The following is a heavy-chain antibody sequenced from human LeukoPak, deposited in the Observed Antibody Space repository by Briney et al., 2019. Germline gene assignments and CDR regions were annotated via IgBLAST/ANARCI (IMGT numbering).Heavy chain of an antibody. CDR2: INSDGSST. Sequence: GRSLRLSCAASGFTFSSYAMHWVRQAPGKGLVWVSRINSDGSSTSYADSVKGRFTISRDNAKNTLYLQMNSLRAEDTAVYYCARVLAVAGTRAFDIWGQGTMVTVSS. J-gene: IGHJ3*02. CDR1: GFTFSSYA. CDR3: ARVLAVAGTRAFDI. V-gene: IGHV3-74*01. D-gene: IGHD6-19*01.